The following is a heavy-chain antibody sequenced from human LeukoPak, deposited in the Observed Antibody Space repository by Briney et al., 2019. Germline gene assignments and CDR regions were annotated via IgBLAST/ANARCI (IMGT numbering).Heavy chain of an antibody. V-gene: IGHV3-23*01. D-gene: IGHD2/OR15-2a*01. J-gene: IGHJ4*02. CDR3: AKDAAITTIYYFEY. Sequence: GGSLRLSCAASGFSFDTYAMSWVRQAPGNGLEWVSAITAGGDVTYYADSVKGRFIVSRDNSKNTLSLQMHSLRDEDTAVYYCAKDAAITTIYYFEYWGQGTLVTVSP. CDR1: GFSFDTYA. CDR2: ITAGGDVT.